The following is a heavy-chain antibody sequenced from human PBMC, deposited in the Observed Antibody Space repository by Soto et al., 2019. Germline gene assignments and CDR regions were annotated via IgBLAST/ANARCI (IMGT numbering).Heavy chain of an antibody. D-gene: IGHD2-15*01. CDR2: ISYDGSNK. V-gene: IGHV3-30-3*01. CDR3: ARDADCSGGSCYSRGGYFDY. J-gene: IGHJ4*02. Sequence: QVQLVESGGGVVQPGRSLRLSCAASGFTFSSYAMHWVRQAPGKGLEWVAVISYDGSNKYYADSVKGRFTISRDNSKNTLYLQMNSLGAEDTAVYYCARDADCSGGSCYSRGGYFDYWGQGTLVTVSS. CDR1: GFTFSSYA.